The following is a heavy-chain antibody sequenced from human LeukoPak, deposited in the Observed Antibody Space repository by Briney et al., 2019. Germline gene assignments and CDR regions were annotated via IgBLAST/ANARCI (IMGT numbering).Heavy chain of an antibody. Sequence: GRPLRLSCAASGFTFSSYAMHWVRQAPGKGLEWVAVISYDGSNKYYADSVKGRFTISRDNSKNTLYLQMNSLRAEDTAVYYCARGGITIFGVVTPLDYWGQGTLVTVSS. CDR3: ARGGITIFGVVTPLDY. CDR1: GFTFSSYA. D-gene: IGHD3-3*01. CDR2: ISYDGSNK. J-gene: IGHJ4*02. V-gene: IGHV3-30-3*01.